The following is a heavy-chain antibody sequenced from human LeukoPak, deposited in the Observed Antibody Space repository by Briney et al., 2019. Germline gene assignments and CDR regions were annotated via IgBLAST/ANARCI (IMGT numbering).Heavy chain of an antibody. D-gene: IGHD6-19*01. CDR1: GFTFSSYA. J-gene: IGHJ4*02. CDR3: AKFTGWYTDY. CDR2: ISATGDST. Sequence: GGSLRLSCAASGFTFSSYAMSWVRQAPGKGLEWVSAISATGDSTFYPDSVKGRFTISRDNSKNTLYLQMNSLRAEDTAIYFCAKFTGWYTDYWGQGTLVTVSS. V-gene: IGHV3-23*01.